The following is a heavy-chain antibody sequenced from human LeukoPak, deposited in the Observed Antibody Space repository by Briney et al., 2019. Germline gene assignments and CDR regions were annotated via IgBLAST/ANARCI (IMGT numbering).Heavy chain of an antibody. J-gene: IGHJ3*02. CDR1: GYSFTSYG. Sequence: ASVKVSCKTSGYSFTSYGISWVRQAPGQGLERMGWISAYNGNTNYAQKVQGRVTMTTDTSTSTAYMELRSLRSDDTAVYYCARDRWYSRNWNDAVDIWGQGTMVTVSS. CDR2: ISAYNGNT. V-gene: IGHV1-18*01. D-gene: IGHD6-13*01. CDR3: ARDRWYSRNWNDAVDI.